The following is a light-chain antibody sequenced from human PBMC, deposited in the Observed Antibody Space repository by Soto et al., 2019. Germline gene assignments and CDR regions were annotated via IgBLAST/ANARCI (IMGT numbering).Light chain of an antibody. J-gene: IGKJ1*01. CDR1: KSISNW. CDR3: QQYNSYS. V-gene: IGKV1-5*01. CDR2: HAS. Sequence: DIQMTQSPFTLPASVGDRVTFTCRASKSISNWWAWYQQKPGTAPKVLIYHASNLQSGVPSRFSGSGSGTEFTLTISSLQPDDFATYYCQQYNSYSFGQGTKV.